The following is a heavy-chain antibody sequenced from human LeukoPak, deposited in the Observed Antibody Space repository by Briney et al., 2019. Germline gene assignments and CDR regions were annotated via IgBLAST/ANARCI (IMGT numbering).Heavy chain of an antibody. V-gene: IGHV3-53*01. CDR2: IYSDNT. Sequence: GGSLRLSCTVSGFTVSSNSMSWVRQAPGKGLEWVSFIYSDNTHYSDSVRGRFTISRDNSKSTLFLQMNSLRVEDTAIYYCATYRQVLLPFESWGQGTLVTVSS. D-gene: IGHD5-18*01. J-gene: IGHJ4*02. CDR1: GFTVSSNS. CDR3: ATYRQVLLPFES.